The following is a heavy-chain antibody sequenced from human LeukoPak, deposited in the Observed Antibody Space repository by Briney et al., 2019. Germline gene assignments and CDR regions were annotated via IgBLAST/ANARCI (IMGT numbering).Heavy chain of an antibody. CDR1: GFTFIDAW. CDR3: AALESTIQYLVP. Sequence: GGSLRLSCAASGFTFIDAWMSWVRQAPGKGLEWVGRIKTNTDGGTTDYAAPVRGRFTISRDDSKNTLYLQMDSLRTEDTAVYFCAALESTIQYLVPWGQGTHVTVSS. V-gene: IGHV3-15*01. D-gene: IGHD5-24*01. J-gene: IGHJ5*02. CDR2: IKTNTDGGTT.